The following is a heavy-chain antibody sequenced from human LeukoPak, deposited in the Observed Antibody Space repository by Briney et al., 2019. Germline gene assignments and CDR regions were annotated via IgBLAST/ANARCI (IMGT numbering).Heavy chain of an antibody. Sequence: GASVKVSCKASGGTFSSYAISWVRQAPGQGLEWMGGIIPIFGTANYAQKFQGRVTITADKSTSTAYMELSSLRSEDTAVYYCARGRIADFWSGSGSRYYYYMDVWGKGTTVTVSS. CDR3: ARGRIADFWSGSGSRYYYYMDV. CDR2: IIPIFGTA. D-gene: IGHD3-3*01. CDR1: GGTFSSYA. V-gene: IGHV1-69*06. J-gene: IGHJ6*03.